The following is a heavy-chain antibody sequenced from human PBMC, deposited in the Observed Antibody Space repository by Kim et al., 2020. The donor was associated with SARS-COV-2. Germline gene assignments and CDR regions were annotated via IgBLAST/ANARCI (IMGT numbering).Heavy chain of an antibody. D-gene: IGHD5-12*01. CDR2: INHSGST. J-gene: IGHJ6*03. V-gene: IGHV4-34*01. CDR3: ARGSSGRGFGYYYYYMDV. Sequence: SETLSLTCAVYGGSFSGYYWSWIRQPPGKGLEWIGEINHSGSTNYNPSLKSRVTISVDTSKNQFSLKLSSVTAADTAVYYCARGSSGRGFGYYYYYMDV. CDR1: GGSFSGYY.